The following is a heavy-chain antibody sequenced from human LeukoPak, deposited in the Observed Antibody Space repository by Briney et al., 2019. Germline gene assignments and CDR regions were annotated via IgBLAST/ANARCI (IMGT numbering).Heavy chain of an antibody. CDR1: GFTSTKYA. CDR2: LIGSSGST. V-gene: IGHV3-23*01. CDR3: AKGAYDYIEIGYFDS. D-gene: IGHD5-12*01. J-gene: IGHJ4*02. Sequence: PGGSLRLSCAASGFTSTKYAMNWVRQVPGKGLEWVSVLIGSSGSTDYADSVKGRFTISIDNSKNTVFLQMNSLRAEDTAIYYCAKGAYDYIEIGYFDSWGQGTLVTVSS.